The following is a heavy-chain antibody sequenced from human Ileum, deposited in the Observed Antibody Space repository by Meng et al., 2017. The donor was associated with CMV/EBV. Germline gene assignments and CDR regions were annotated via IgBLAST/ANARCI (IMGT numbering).Heavy chain of an antibody. CDR3: ARACRQLSNCYLDS. CDR2: IYSGGST. CDR1: GFTVSSNY. Sequence: GESLKISCAASGFTVSSNYMSWVRQAPGKGLEWVSVIYSGGSTYYADSVKGRFTISRDNSKNTLYLQMNSLRAEDTALYYCARACRQLSNCYLDSWGQGTQVTVSS. V-gene: IGHV3-53*01. D-gene: IGHD4-11*01. J-gene: IGHJ4*02.